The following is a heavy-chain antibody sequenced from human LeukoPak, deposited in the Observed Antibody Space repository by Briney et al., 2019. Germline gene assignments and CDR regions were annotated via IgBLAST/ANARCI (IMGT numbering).Heavy chain of an antibody. V-gene: IGHV1-2*02. CDR1: GYTFTGYY. D-gene: IGHD3-3*01. CDR2: INPNSGGT. J-gene: IGHJ6*02. CDR3: ARDFIYDFWSGYYGDYYYGMDV. Sequence: ASVKVSRKASGYTFTGYYMHWVRQAPGQGLEWMGWINPNSGGTNYAQKFQGRVTMTRDTSISTAYMELSRLRSDDTAVYYCARDFIYDFWSGYYGDYYYGMDVWGQGTTVTVSS.